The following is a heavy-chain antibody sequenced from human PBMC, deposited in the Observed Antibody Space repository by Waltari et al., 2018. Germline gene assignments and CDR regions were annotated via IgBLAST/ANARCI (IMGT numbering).Heavy chain of an antibody. J-gene: IGHJ5*02. Sequence: EVQLVESGGGLVQPGGSLRLSCAASGFTFSSYWMHWVRQAPGKGLVGVSRINSDGSSTSYADSVKGRFTISRDNAKNTLYLQMNSLRAEDTAVYYCARDRITGTTGWFDPWGQGTLVTVSS. D-gene: IGHD1-20*01. CDR3: ARDRITGTTGWFDP. CDR1: GFTFSSYW. CDR2: INSDGSST. V-gene: IGHV3-74*01.